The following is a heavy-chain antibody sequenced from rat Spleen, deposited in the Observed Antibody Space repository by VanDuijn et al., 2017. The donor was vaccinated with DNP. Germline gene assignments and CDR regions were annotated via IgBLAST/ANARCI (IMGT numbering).Heavy chain of an antibody. CDR1: GFTFSDYD. CDR2: INYDGGST. D-gene: IGHD1-7*01. CDR3: AREITGMTLDY. V-gene: IGHV5-7*01. J-gene: IGHJ2*01. Sequence: EVQLVESGGGLVQPGRSLKLSCATSGFTFSDYDMAWVRQAPKKGLEWVVTINYDGGSTYYRDSLKGRFTISRDTAKSTLYLQMDSLRSEDTATYFCAREITGMTLDYCGQGVMVTVSS.